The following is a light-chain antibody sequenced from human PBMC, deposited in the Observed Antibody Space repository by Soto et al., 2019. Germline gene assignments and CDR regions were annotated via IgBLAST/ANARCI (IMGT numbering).Light chain of an antibody. J-gene: IGKJ5*01. CDR3: QQRSQWPPMT. CDR1: QSISSSY. Sequence: EIVLTQSPGTLSLSPGKRATLSCRGSQSISSSYLAWYQQRPGQAPRLLIYGASSRATGIPDRFSGSGSGTEFTLTISRLEPEDFAVYYCQQRSQWPPMTFGQGTRLEIK. CDR2: GAS. V-gene: IGKV3D-20*02.